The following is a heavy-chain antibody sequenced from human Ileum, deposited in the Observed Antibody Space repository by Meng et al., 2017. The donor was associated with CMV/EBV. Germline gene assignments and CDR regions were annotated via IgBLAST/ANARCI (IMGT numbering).Heavy chain of an antibody. CDR1: GLNVSRSH. CDR2: LYSGNGA. V-gene: IGHV3-53*01. J-gene: IGHJ3*01. D-gene: IGHD5-12*01. CDR3: ARNGREELVATADAFDL. Sequence: GESLKISCAASGLNVSRSHLSWVRQAPGKGLEWVSVLYSGNGAYYADSVKGRFTISRDNSKNTLYLQMESLRAEDTAVYICARNGREELVATADAFDLWGQGTMVTVS.